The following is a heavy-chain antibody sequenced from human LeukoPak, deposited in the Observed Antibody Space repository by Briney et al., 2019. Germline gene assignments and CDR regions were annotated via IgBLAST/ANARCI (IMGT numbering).Heavy chain of an antibody. D-gene: IGHD6-19*01. CDR3: AKGGMLAVAGTRGFDY. CDR1: GFTFSSYA. CDR2: ISGSGGST. V-gene: IGHV3-23*01. Sequence: PGGSLRLSCAASGFTFSSYAMSWVRQAPGKGLEWVSAISGSGGSTYYADSVKGRFTISRDNSKNTLYLQMNSLRAEDTAVYYCAKGGMLAVAGTRGFDYWGQGTLVTVSS. J-gene: IGHJ4*02.